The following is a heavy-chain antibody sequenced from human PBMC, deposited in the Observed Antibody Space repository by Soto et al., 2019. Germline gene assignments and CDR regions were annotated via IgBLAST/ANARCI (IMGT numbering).Heavy chain of an antibody. CDR2: IKQDGSEK. D-gene: IGHD2-2*01. CDR1: GFTFRSYL. V-gene: IGHV3-7*01. Sequence: PGGSLRLSCAASGFTFRSYLMSWVRQAPGKGLEWVANIKQDGSEKYYVDSVKGRFTISRDNAKNSLYLQMNSLRAEDTAVYYCARVRGIVVVPGARHYYGMDVWGQGTTVTVS. J-gene: IGHJ6*02. CDR3: ARVRGIVVVPGARHYYGMDV.